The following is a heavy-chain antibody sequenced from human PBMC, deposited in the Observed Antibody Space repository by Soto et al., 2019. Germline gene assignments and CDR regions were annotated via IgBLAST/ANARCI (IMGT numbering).Heavy chain of an antibody. Sequence: SETLSLTCTVSGGSISSYYWSWIRQPPGKGLEWIGYIYYSGSTNYNPSLKSRVTISVDTSKNQFSLKLSSVTAADTAVYYCATGEGYSGWRGLYYYMDVWGKGTTVTVSS. D-gene: IGHD5-12*01. CDR1: GGSISSYY. J-gene: IGHJ6*03. CDR2: IYYSGST. CDR3: ATGEGYSGWRGLYYYMDV. V-gene: IGHV4-59*08.